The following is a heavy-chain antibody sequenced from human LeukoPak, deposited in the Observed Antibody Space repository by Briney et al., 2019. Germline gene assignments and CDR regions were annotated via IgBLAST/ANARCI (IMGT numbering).Heavy chain of an antibody. CDR2: TYYRSKWYN. CDR3: TRNYGSSWLDT. J-gene: IGHJ5*02. Sequence: SQTLSLTCAISGDSVSSDSASWNCLRQSPSRGLEWLGRTYYRSKWYNDYAVSLKSRININPDTSKNHFSLQLNSVTPEDTAVYYCTRNYGSSWLDTWGQGTLVTVSS. D-gene: IGHD6-13*01. V-gene: IGHV6-1*01. CDR1: GDSVSSDSAS.